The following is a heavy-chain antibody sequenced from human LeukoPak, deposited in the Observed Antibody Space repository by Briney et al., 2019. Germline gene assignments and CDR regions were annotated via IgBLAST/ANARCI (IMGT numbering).Heavy chain of an antibody. CDR1: GYTFTSYG. Sequence: LWASVKVSCKASGYTFTSYGISWVRQAPGQGLEWMGWISAYNGNTNYAQKLQGRVTMTTDTSTSTAYMELRSLRSDDTAVYYCARPRSYYDFWNGPEPLDYWGQGTLVTVSS. J-gene: IGHJ4*02. CDR3: ARPRSYYDFWNGPEPLDY. D-gene: IGHD3-3*01. CDR2: ISAYNGNT. V-gene: IGHV1-18*01.